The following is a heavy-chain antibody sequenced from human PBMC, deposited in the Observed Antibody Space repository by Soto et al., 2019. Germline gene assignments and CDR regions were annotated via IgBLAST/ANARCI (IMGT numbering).Heavy chain of an antibody. CDR3: ARSRFVVGVTEDYYGMDV. CDR2: VIPVFRTA. D-gene: IGHD2-8*01. Sequence: SVKVSCKASGYTFTSYYMHWVRQAPGQGLEWVGGVIPVFRTANYAQKFQGRVTISADESTNTAYMELSSLRSGDTAVYYCARSRFVVGVTEDYYGMDVWGQGTTVTVSS. CDR1: GYTFTSYY. V-gene: IGHV1-69*13. J-gene: IGHJ6*02.